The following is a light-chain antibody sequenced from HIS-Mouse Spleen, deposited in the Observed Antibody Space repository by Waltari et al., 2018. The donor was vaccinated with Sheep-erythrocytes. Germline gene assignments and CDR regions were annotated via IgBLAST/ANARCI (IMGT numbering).Light chain of an antibody. Sequence: DIQMTQSPSSLSASVGDRVTITCRASQSISSYLNWYQQKPGKAPKILIYAASSLQSGVPSMFSGSGSGTDFTLTISSLQPEDFATYYCQQSYSTPPTFGGGTKVEIK. CDR1: QSISSY. J-gene: IGKJ4*01. CDR3: QQSYSTPPT. CDR2: AAS. V-gene: IGKV1-39*01.